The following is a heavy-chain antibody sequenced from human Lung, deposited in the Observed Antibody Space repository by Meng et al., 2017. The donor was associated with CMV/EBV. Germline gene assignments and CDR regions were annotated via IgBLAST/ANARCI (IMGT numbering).Heavy chain of an antibody. CDR1: GFTFSSYA. J-gene: IGHJ4*02. Sequence: SCAASGFTFSSYAMSWVRQAPGTGLEWVSAITGSGVRTYYADSVKGRFTISRDNAKNTLYLQMNSLRAEDTAVYYCAKYSAVGERLYYFDYLGQGXLVTVSS. CDR3: AKYSAVGERLYYFDY. CDR2: ITGSGVRT. V-gene: IGHV3-23*01. D-gene: IGHD2-21*01.